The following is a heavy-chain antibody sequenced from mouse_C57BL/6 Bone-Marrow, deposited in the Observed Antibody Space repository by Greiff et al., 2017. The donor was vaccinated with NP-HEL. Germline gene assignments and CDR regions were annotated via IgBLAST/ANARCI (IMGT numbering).Heavy chain of an antibody. J-gene: IGHJ4*01. CDR1: GFTFSDAW. D-gene: IGHD2-5*01. V-gene: IGHV6-6*01. CDR3: TRPRVYSNYDYAMDY. Sequence: EVKVEESGEGLVQPGGSMKLSCAASGFTFSDAWMDWVRQSPEKGLEWVAEIRNKANNHATYYAESVKGRFTISRDDSKSSVYLQMNSLRAEDTGIYYCTRPRVYSNYDYAMDYWGQGTSVTVSS. CDR2: IRNKANNHAT.